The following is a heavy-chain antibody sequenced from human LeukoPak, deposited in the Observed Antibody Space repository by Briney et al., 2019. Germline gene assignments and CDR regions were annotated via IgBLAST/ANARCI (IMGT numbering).Heavy chain of an antibody. Sequence: PGRSLRLSCAASGFTFSSYAMHWVRQAPGKGLEWVAVISYDGSNKYYADSVKGRFTISRDNSKNTLYLQMNSLRAEDTAVYYCARDFLGYCSGGSCQRSYFFDYWGQGTLVTVSS. CDR1: GFTFSSYA. J-gene: IGHJ4*02. CDR3: ARDFLGYCSGGSCQRSYFFDY. D-gene: IGHD2-15*01. CDR2: ISYDGSNK. V-gene: IGHV3-30-3*01.